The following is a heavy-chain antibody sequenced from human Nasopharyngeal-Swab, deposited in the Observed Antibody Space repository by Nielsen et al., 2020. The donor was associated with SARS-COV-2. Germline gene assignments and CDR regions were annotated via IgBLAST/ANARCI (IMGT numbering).Heavy chain of an antibody. V-gene: IGHV4-39*01. J-gene: IGHJ5*02. CDR2: IYYSGST. D-gene: IGHD6-19*01. CDR3: ARHKLSGIAVAGAAVNWFDP. Sequence: PGKGLEWIGSIYYSGSTCYNPSLKSRVTISVDTSKNQFSLKLSSVTAADTAVYYCARHKLSGIAVAGAAVNWFDPWGQGTLVTVSS.